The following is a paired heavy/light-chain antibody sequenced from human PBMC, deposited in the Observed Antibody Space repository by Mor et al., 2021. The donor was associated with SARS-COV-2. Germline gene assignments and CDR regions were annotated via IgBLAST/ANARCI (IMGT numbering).Light chain of an antibody. CDR2: AAS. V-gene: IGKV1-39*01. Sequence: DIQMTQSPSSLSASVGDRVTITCRPSQTINSHLNWYQQKPGKAPKLLMYAASSLQSGVPSRFSGSGSGTEYTLTIRGLQPEDFATYYCQQSYSTPYTFGQGTKVEIK. CDR3: QQSYSTPYT. J-gene: IGKJ2*01. CDR1: QTINSH.
Heavy chain of an antibody. CDR3: ARVGVGATATSRYTD. CDR2: IHYTGST. J-gene: IGHJ4*02. CDR1: GGSISSSDYY. Sequence: QLQLQESGPGLVKPSETLSLTCTVSGGSISSSDYYWGWIRQPPGKGLEWIGTIHYTGSTYYNPSLKSRVTISVDTSKNQFSLELSSVTAADSAIYYCARVGVGATATSRYTDWGQGTLVTVSS. V-gene: IGHV4-39*01. D-gene: IGHD1-26*01.